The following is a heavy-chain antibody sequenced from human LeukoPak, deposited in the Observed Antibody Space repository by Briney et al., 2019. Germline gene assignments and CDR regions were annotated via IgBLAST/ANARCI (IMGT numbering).Heavy chain of an antibody. CDR2: ISGSGGST. D-gene: IGHD5-18*01. Sequence: GGSLRLSCAASGFTFSNYAMSWVRQAPGKGLEWVSGISGSGGSTDYADSVKGRFTISRDNSRNTVYLQMNSLRAEDTAVYYCANDLGWIQLNLGRGQGTLVTVSS. V-gene: IGHV3-23*01. J-gene: IGHJ4*02. CDR1: GFTFSNYA. CDR3: ANDLGWIQLNLG.